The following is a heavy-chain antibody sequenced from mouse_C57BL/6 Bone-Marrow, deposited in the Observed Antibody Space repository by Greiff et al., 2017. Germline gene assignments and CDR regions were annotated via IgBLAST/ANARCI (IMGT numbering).Heavy chain of an antibody. Sequence: EVQLQESGAELVRPGASVKLSCTASGFNIKDDYIHWVKQRPEQGLEWIGWIDPEIGDTEYASKFQGQATITSDTSSNTAYLQLSSLTSEDTAVYYCSSLDGNYFDFWGQGTPLTVAS. D-gene: IGHD2-1*01. J-gene: IGHJ2*01. CDR3: SSLDGNYFDF. CDR2: IDPEIGDT. CDR1: GFNIKDDY. V-gene: IGHV14-4*01.